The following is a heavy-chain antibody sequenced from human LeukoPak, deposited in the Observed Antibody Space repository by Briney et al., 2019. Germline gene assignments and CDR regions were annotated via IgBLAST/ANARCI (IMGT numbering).Heavy chain of an antibody. CDR2: ISYDGSNK. J-gene: IGHJ6*02. D-gene: IGHD5-24*01. CDR1: GFTFSSYA. CDR3: ARVRRDGYNWDYYYYGMDV. V-gene: IGHV3-30-3*01. Sequence: TGGSLRLSCAASGFTFSSYAVHWVRQAPGKGLEWVAVISYDGSNKYYADSVKGRFTTSRDNSKNTLNLQMNSLRAEDTAVYYCARVRRDGYNWDYYYYGMDVWGQGTTVTVSS.